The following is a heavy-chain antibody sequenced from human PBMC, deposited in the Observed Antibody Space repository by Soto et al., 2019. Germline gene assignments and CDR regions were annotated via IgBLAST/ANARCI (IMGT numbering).Heavy chain of an antibody. CDR2: ISRSGSAT. D-gene: IGHD3-10*01. CDR1: GFAFSDSE. CDR3: ASWYYTADY. J-gene: IGHJ4*02. V-gene: IGHV3-48*03. Sequence: PGGSLRLSCAASGFAFSDSEMNWVRQAPGKGLEWVSYISRSGSATNHADSVKGRFTISRDNAKNSVHLQMNSLRDEDTAVYYCASWYYTADYWGQGTLVTVSS.